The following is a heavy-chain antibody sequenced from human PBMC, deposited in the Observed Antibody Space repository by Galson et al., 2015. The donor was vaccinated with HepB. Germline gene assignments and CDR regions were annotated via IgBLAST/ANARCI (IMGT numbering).Heavy chain of an antibody. CDR1: GFTFSSYG. CDR2: ISYDGSNK. J-gene: IGHJ4*02. CDR3: AKEWFDYGGNPDY. D-gene: IGHD4-23*01. V-gene: IGHV3-30*18. Sequence: SLRLSCAASGFTFSSYGMHWVRQAPGKGLEWVAVISYDGSNKYYADSVKGRFTISRDNSKNTLYLQMNSLRAEDTAVYYCAKEWFDYGGNPDYWGQGTLVTVSS.